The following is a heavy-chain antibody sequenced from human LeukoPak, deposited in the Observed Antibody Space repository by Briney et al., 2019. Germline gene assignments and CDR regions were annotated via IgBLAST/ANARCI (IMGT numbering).Heavy chain of an antibody. J-gene: IGHJ6*03. D-gene: IGHD3-3*01. CDR3: ARDSAATYYDFWSDYMDV. Sequence: GGSLRLSCAASGFTFSRYSMHWVRQAPGKGLEWVAVILHDGTNEFYEDSVKGRFTISRDNSKNTLYLQMNSLRAEDTAVYYCARDSAATYYDFWSDYMDVWGKGITVTVSS. CDR2: ILHDGTNE. V-gene: IGHV3-30-3*01. CDR1: GFTFSRYS.